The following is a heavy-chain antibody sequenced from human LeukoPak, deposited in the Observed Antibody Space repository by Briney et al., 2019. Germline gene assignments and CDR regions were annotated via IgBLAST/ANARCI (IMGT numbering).Heavy chain of an antibody. V-gene: IGHV3-30*18. D-gene: IGHD6-19*01. CDR3: AKFFSGEYSSGGNY. Sequence: GGSLRLSRAASGFTFNSYGMHWVRQAPGKGLEWVAVISYDGSNKYYADSVKGRFTISRDNSKNTLYLQMNSLRAEDTAVYYCAKFFSGEYSSGGNYWGQGTLVTVSS. CDR2: ISYDGSNK. J-gene: IGHJ4*02. CDR1: GFTFNSYG.